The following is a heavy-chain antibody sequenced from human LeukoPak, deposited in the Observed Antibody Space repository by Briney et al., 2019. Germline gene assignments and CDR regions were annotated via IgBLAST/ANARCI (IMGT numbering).Heavy chain of an antibody. CDR1: GFTFSSYS. J-gene: IGHJ4*02. CDR3: ANGPHYNILTGFYKVRSHLDY. Sequence: GGSLRLSCAASGFTFSSYSMNWVRQAPGKGLEWVSYISGSSSPIYYADSVKGRFTISRDNAKNSLYLQMNSLRAKDTAAYYCANGPHYNILTGFYKVRSHLDYWGQGTLVTVSS. V-gene: IGHV3-48*01. D-gene: IGHD3-9*01. CDR2: ISGSSSPI.